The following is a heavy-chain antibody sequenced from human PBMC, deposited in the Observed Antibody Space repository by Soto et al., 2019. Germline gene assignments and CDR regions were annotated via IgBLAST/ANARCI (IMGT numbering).Heavy chain of an antibody. J-gene: IGHJ6*02. CDR1: GFTFSSYS. Sequence: GGSLRLSCAASGFTFSSYSMNWVRQAPGKGLEWVSSISSSSSYIYYADSVKGRSTITRDNAKNSLYLQMNSLRAEDTAVYYCASRSTAVAGYYYGMDVWCQGTTVTVSS. V-gene: IGHV3-21*01. D-gene: IGHD6-19*01. CDR3: ASRSTAVAGYYYGMDV. CDR2: ISSSSSYI.